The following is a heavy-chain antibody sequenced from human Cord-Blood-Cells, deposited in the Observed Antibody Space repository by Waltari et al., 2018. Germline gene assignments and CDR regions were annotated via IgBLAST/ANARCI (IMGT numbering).Heavy chain of an antibody. J-gene: IGHJ3*02. CDR1: GYTFSSYD. Sequence: EVQLVESGGGLVQPGGSLRLSCAASGYTFSSYDMNWVRQAPGKGLVWVSYISSSGSTIYYADSVKGRFTISRDNAKNSLYLQMNSLRAEDTAVYYCARDKYCGGDCYSGGDAFDIWGQGTMVTVSS. CDR3: ARDKYCGGDCYSGGDAFDI. D-gene: IGHD2-21*02. V-gene: IGHV3-48*03. CDR2: ISSSGSTI.